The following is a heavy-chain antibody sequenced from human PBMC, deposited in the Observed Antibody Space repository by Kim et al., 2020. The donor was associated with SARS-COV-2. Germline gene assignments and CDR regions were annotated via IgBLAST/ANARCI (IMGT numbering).Heavy chain of an antibody. CDR3: ARAQYSYGDYYYYGMDV. J-gene: IGHJ6*02. CDR1: GGSISSYY. CDR2: IYYSGST. D-gene: IGHD5-18*01. Sequence: SETLSLTCTVSGGSISSYYWSWIRQPPGKGLEWIGYIYYSGSTNYNPSLKSRVTISVDTSKNQFSLKLSSVTAADTAVYYCARAQYSYGDYYYYGMDVWGQGTTVTVSS. V-gene: IGHV4-59*01.